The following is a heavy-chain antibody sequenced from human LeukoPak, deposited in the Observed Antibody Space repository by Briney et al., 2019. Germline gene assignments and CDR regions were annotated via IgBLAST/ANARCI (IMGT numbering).Heavy chain of an antibody. Sequence: ASVKVSCKASGYTFTGYYMHWVRQAPGQGLEWMGRINPNSGGTNYAQKFQGRVTMTRDTSISTAYMELSRLRSDDTPVYYCARNVRAAAGIYYFDYWGQGTLVTVSS. CDR3: ARNVRAAAGIYYFDY. V-gene: IGHV1-2*06. CDR2: INPNSGGT. J-gene: IGHJ4*02. D-gene: IGHD6-13*01. CDR1: GYTFTGYY.